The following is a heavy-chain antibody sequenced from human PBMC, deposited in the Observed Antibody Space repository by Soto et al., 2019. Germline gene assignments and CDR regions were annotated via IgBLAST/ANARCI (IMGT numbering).Heavy chain of an antibody. D-gene: IGHD1-1*01. CDR3: ARNEVGTYHSDY. CDR1: GYTFINYA. V-gene: IGHV1-3*01. J-gene: IGHJ4*02. Sequence: QVQLVQSGAEVKKPGASVKVSCKASGYTFINYAMHWVRQAPGQRLEWMGWINAANGNTKYSQKFQGRVTITRDTSASTAHMELSSLRSEDTAVYYCARNEVGTYHSDYWGQGTLVTVSS. CDR2: INAANGNT.